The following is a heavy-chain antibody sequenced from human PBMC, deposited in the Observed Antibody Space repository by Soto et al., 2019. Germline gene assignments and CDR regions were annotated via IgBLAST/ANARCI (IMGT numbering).Heavy chain of an antibody. CDR1: GFTFSSYG. CDR3: AKEGHHYQILTGYRSSSAMDV. J-gene: IGHJ6*02. D-gene: IGHD3-9*01. CDR2: ISYDGSNK. Sequence: QVQLVESGGGVVQPGRSLRLSCAASGFTFSSYGMHWVRQAPGKGLEWVAVISYDGSNKYYADSVKGRFTISRDNSKSTLYLQMNSLLAEDTAVHYCAKEGHHYQILTGYRSSSAMDVWGQGTTVTVPS. V-gene: IGHV3-30*18.